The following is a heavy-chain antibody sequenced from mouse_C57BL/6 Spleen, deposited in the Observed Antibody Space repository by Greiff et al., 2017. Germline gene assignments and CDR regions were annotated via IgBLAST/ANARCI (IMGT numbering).Heavy chain of an antibody. CDR1: GYTFTGYW. V-gene: IGHV1-9*01. J-gene: IGHJ2*01. CDR3: ASQGLPHYFDY. Sequence: QVQLQQSGAELMKPGASVKLSCKATGYTFTGYWIEWVKQRPGHGLEWIGEILPGSGSTNYNEKFKGKATFTADTSSKPAYMQLSSLTTEDSAIYDCASQGLPHYFDYWGQGTTRTVSS. D-gene: IGHD2-2*01. CDR2: ILPGSGST.